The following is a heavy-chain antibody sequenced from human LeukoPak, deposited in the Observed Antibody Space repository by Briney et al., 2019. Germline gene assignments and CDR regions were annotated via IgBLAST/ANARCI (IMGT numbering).Heavy chain of an antibody. CDR1: GFTFSNAW. J-gene: IGHJ4*02. V-gene: IGHV3-15*01. D-gene: IGHD3-22*01. CDR3: TTYYYDSSGYLDY. Sequence: GGSLRLSCAASGFTFSNAWMSWARQAPGKGLEWVGRIKSKTDGGTTDYAAPVKGRFTISRDDSKNTLYLQMNSLKTEDTAVYYCTTYYYDSSGYLDYWGQGTLVTVSS. CDR2: IKSKTDGGTT.